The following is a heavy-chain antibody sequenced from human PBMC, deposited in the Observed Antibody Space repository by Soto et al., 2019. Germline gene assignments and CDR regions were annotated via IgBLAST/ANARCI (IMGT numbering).Heavy chain of an antibody. CDR2: ISYDGSNK. CDR1: GFTFSSYG. J-gene: IGHJ4*02. V-gene: IGHV3-30*18. Sequence: XLRLSCAASGFTFSSYGMHWVRQAPGKGLEWVAVISYDGSNKYYADSVKGRFTISRDNSKNTLYLQMNSLRAEDTAVYYCAKDLVAVAGVDYWGQGTLVTVSS. D-gene: IGHD6-19*01. CDR3: AKDLVAVAGVDY.